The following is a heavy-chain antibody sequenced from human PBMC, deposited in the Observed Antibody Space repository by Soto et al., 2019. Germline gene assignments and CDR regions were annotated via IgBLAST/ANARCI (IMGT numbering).Heavy chain of an antibody. CDR3: AKYTEGDYYSYRDV. V-gene: IGHV1-18*01. Sequence: ASVKVSCKASGYTFTSYGISWVRQAPGQGLEWMGWISAYNGNTNYAQKLQGRVTMTTDTSTSTAYMELRSLRSDDTAVYYCAKYTEGDYYSYRDVGGKGTTVTVS. D-gene: IGHD2-2*02. CDR2: ISAYNGNT. J-gene: IGHJ6*03. CDR1: GYTFTSYG.